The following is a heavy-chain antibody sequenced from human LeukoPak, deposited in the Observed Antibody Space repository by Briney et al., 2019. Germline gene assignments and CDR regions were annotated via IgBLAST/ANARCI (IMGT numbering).Heavy chain of an antibody. Sequence: SQTLSLTCAVYGGSYSGYYWSWIRQPPGKGLEWIGEINHSGSTNYNPSLKSRVTISVDTSKNQFSLKLSSVTAADTAVYYCARGRGDCSGGSCYSRNYYGIDVWGQGTTVTVSS. CDR2: INHSGST. J-gene: IGHJ6*02. V-gene: IGHV4-34*01. CDR3: ARGRGDCSGGSCYSRNYYGIDV. CDR1: GGSYSGYY. D-gene: IGHD2-15*01.